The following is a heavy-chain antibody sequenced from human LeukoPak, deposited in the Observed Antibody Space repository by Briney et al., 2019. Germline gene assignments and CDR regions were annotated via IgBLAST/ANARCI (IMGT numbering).Heavy chain of an antibody. J-gene: IGHJ4*02. CDR1: GGSFSGYY. Sequence: SETLSLTCAVYGGSFSGYYWSWIRQPPGKGLEWIGEINHSGSTNYNPSLKSRVTISVDTSKNQLSLKLSSVTAADTAVYYCARGHTRISMIRGSRSSYYFDYWGQGTLVTVSS. CDR3: ARGHTRISMIRGSRSSYYFDY. D-gene: IGHD3-10*01. CDR2: INHSGST. V-gene: IGHV4-34*01.